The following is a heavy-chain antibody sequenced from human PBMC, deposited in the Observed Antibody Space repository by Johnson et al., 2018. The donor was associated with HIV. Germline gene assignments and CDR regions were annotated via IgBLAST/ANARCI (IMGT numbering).Heavy chain of an antibody. V-gene: IGHV3-30*04. J-gene: IGHJ3*02. CDR3: ARSVHDYSDYLWGRDAFDI. CDR1: GFTFSSYA. CDR2: ISYDGTKK. Sequence: QVQLVESGGGVVQPGRSLRLSCAASGFTFSSYAMHWVRQAPGKGLEWVALISYDGTKKYSAGSVKGRFTISRDNSKNTLYLQMNNLRLGDTAVYYCARSVHDYSDYLWGRDAFDIWGQGTMVTVSS. D-gene: IGHD4-11*01.